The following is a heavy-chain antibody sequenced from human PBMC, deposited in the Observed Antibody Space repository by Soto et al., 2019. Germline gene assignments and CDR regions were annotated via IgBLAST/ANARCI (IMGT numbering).Heavy chain of an antibody. D-gene: IGHD5-12*01. CDR3: AGGTDGKKVAY. CDR1: GGSVSSGSYY. Sequence: PSETLSLTCTVSGGSVSSGSYYWSWIRQPPGKGLKWIGYIYYSGSTNYNPSLKSRLTMSVDVSKNHFSLRLNSVTAADTAVYYCAGGTDGKKVAYWGQGALVT. J-gene: IGHJ4*02. V-gene: IGHV4-61*03. CDR2: IYYSGST.